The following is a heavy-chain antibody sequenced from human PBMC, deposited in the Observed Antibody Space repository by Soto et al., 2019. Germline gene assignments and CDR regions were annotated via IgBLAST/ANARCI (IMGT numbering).Heavy chain of an antibody. V-gene: IGHV1-24*01. CDR2: FDPEDGET. J-gene: IGHJ4*02. Sequence: ASVKVSCKVSGYTLTELSMHWVRQAPGKGLEWMGGFDPEDGETIYAQKFQGRVTMTEDTSTDTAYMELSSLRSEDTAVYYCATGNPRTGYCSSTSCYWGQGTLVTSPQ. D-gene: IGHD2-2*01. CDR1: GYTLTELS. CDR3: ATGNPRTGYCSSTSCY.